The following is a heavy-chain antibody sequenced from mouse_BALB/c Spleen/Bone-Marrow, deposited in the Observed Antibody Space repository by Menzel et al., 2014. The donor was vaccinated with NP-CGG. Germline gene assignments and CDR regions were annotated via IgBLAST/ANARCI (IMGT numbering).Heavy chain of an antibody. D-gene: IGHD2-4*01. V-gene: IGHV1-9*01. CDR3: ARLITTGGFAY. J-gene: IGHJ3*01. Sequence: QVQLKESGAELMKPGASVKISCKATGYTFSTYWIEWVKQRPGHGLEWIGEILPGSGTTNYNEKFKGKATFTADTSSNTACMQLSSLTSEDYAVYYCARLITTGGFAYWGQGTLVTVSA. CDR2: ILPGSGTT. CDR1: GYTFSTYW.